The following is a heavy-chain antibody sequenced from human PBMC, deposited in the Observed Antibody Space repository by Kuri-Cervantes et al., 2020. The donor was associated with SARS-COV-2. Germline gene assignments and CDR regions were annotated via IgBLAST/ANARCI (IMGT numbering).Heavy chain of an antibody. CDR3: AKGPSESFGY. CDR2: ISGSSEYI. J-gene: IGHJ4*02. Sequence: GESLKISCTASGFTISSYTLTWVRQAPGKGLEWVSSISGSSEYIYYADSVKGRFTISRDNARNSLFLQMNRLRDEDTAVYYCAKGPSESFGYWGQGTLVTVSS. D-gene: IGHD3-10*01. CDR1: GFTISSYT. V-gene: IGHV3-21*01.